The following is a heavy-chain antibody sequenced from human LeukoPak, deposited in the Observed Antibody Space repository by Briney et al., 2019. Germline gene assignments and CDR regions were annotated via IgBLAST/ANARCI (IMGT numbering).Heavy chain of an antibody. D-gene: IGHD3-3*01. J-gene: IGHJ3*02. CDR2: INHSGST. V-gene: IGHV4-34*01. Sequence: SETLSLTCAVYGGSFSGYYWSWIRQPPGKGLEWIGEINHSGSTNYNPSLKSRVTISVDTSKNQFSLKLSSVTAADTAVYYCALTLGLNYDFWSGYLPPDAFDIWGQGTMVTVSS. CDR1: GGSFSGYY. CDR3: ALTLGLNYDFWSGYLPPDAFDI.